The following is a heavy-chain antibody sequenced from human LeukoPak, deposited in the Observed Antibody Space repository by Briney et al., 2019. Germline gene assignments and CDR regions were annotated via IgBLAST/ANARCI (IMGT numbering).Heavy chain of an antibody. Sequence: GGSLRLSCAASGFTFSSYSMNWVRQAPGKGLEWVSYISSSSSTMYYADSVKGRFTISRDNAKTSLYLQMNSLTPEDTAVYYCARISVIRGLSSFDSWGQGTLVTVSS. D-gene: IGHD3-10*01. CDR1: GFTFSSYS. CDR3: ARISVIRGLSSFDS. J-gene: IGHJ4*02. CDR2: ISSSSSTM. V-gene: IGHV3-48*04.